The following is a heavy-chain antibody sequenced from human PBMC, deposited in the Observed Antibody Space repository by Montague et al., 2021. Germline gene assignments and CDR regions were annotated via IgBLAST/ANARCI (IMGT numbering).Heavy chain of an antibody. CDR2: IGGTSGVT. CDR3: ANSGSGGGSPRWAY. V-gene: IGHV3-23*01. D-gene: IGHD2-15*01. Sequence: SLSLSCAASGFIFSNYAMSWVRLAPGEGLEWVSLIGGTSGVTTYADSVKGRFTISRDNSKSTLWLQLNSLRAEDTGVYYCANSGSGGGSPRWAYWGQGTLVTVSS. J-gene: IGHJ4*02. CDR1: GFIFSNYA.